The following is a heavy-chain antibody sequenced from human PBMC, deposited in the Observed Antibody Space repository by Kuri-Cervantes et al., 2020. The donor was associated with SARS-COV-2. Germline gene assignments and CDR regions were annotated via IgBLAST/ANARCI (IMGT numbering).Heavy chain of an antibody. CDR2: IKKDGSEK. CDR3: AREQWLELDAFDI. CDR1: GFSFSMYW. D-gene: IGHD6-19*01. Sequence: GGSLRLSCAASGFSFSMYWMSWVRQAPGKGLEWVANIKKDGSEKYYVDSVKGRFTISRDNAKNSLYLQMNSLRAEDTAVYYCAREQWLELDAFDIWGQWTMVTVSS. J-gene: IGHJ3*02. V-gene: IGHV3-7*01.